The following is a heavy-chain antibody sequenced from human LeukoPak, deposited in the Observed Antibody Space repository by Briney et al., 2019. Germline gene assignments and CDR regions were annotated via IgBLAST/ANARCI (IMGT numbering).Heavy chain of an antibody. V-gene: IGHV4-59*01. CDR1: GGSISSYY. CDR2: IYYSGST. CDR3: ARAGTQEYYYYYYYMDV. Sequence: KPSETLSLTCTVSGGSISSYYWSWIRQPPGKGLEWIGDIYYSGSTNYNPSLKSRVTISVDTSKNQFSLKLSSVTAADTAVYYCARAGTQEYYYYYYYMDVWGKGATVTVSS. D-gene: IGHD2/OR15-2a*01. J-gene: IGHJ6*03.